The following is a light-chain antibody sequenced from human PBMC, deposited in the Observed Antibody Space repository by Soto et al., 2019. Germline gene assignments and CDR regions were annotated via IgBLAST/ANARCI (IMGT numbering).Light chain of an antibody. V-gene: IGKV3-15*01. CDR2: GAS. J-gene: IGKJ4*01. Sequence: EIVMTQSPATLSVYPGERATLSCRASQSVSSNLAWYQQKPGQPPRLLIYGASARATGIPARFSGSGSGTEFTLPLRSLQSEDFAVYYCQQYNNWPLTFGGGTKVEIK. CDR3: QQYNNWPLT. CDR1: QSVSSN.